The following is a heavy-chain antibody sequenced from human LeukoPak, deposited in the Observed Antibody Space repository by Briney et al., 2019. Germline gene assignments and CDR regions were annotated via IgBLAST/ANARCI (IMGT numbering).Heavy chain of an antibody. V-gene: IGHV3-53*01. Sequence: GGSLRLSCAASGFTVSSNYMSWVRQAPGKGLEWVSVIYSGGSTYYADSVKGRFTISRDNSKNTLYLQMNSLRAEDTAVYYCAKNGRAPIYYYYGMDVWGQGTTVTVSS. CDR3: AKNGRAPIYYYYGMDV. J-gene: IGHJ6*02. CDR2: IYSGGST. CDR1: GFTVSSNY. D-gene: IGHD2-15*01.